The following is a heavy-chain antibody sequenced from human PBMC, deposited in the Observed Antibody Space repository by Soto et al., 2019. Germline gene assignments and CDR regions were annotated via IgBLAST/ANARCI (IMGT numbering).Heavy chain of an antibody. CDR3: ATEYSSSSGGRMNFDY. V-gene: IGHV1-69*01. CDR2: IIPIFGTA. CDR1: GGTFSSYA. J-gene: IGHJ4*02. Sequence: QVQLVQSGAEVKKPGSSVKVSCKASGGTFSSYAISWVRQAPGQGREWMGGIIPIFGTANYAQKFQGRVTSTADESTSTAYMELSSLRSEDTAVYYCATEYSSSSGGRMNFDYWGQGTLVTVSS. D-gene: IGHD6-6*01.